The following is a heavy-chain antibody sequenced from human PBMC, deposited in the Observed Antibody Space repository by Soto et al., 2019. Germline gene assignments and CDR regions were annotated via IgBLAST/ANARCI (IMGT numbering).Heavy chain of an antibody. CDR2: MSYDGNII. V-gene: IGHV3-30*18. CDR3: AKGGFIVVEPAATFRCDP. Sequence: GGSLRLSCTASGVRFSNFVMHGVRQAPGKWLEWVALMSYDGNIIYYADSVKGRFTISRDNSNNTLYLQMNNLRREDSGVYYCAKGGFIVVEPAATFRCDPWGQGTLVTVSS. J-gene: IGHJ5*02. D-gene: IGHD2-2*01. CDR1: GVRFSNFV.